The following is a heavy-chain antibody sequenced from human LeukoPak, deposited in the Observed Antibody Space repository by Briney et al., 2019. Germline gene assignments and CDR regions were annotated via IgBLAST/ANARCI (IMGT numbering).Heavy chain of an antibody. CDR2: ISWSGGSI. J-gene: IGHJ3*02. Sequence: GGSLRLSCAASEFSVGSNYMTWVRQAPGKGLEWVSSISWSGGSIGYADSVKGRFTISRDNAKNSLHLQMHSLRAEDTALYYCSKDTDGSGLRIDAFDIWGQGTMVTVSS. V-gene: IGHV3-9*01. CDR3: SKDTDGSGLRIDAFDI. CDR1: EFSVGSNY. D-gene: IGHD3-22*01.